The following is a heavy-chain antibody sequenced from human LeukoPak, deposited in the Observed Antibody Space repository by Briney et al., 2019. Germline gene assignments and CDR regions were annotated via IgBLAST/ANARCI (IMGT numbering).Heavy chain of an antibody. CDR3: ARVGYTYYYDSSGYKGTFDY. D-gene: IGHD3-22*01. V-gene: IGHV3-7*04. J-gene: IGHJ4*02. Sequence: PGGSLRLSCAASGFTFSSYWMSWVRQAPGKGLEWVANIKQDGSEKYYVDSVKGRFTISRNNAKNSLYLQMNSLRAEDTAVYYCARVGYTYYYDSSGYKGTFDYWGQGTLVTVSS. CDR1: GFTFSSYW. CDR2: IKQDGSEK.